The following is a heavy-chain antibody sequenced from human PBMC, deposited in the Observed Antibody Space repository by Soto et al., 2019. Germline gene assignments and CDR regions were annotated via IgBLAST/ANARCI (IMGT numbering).Heavy chain of an antibody. Sequence: GPGPRDTSETLSLTCAVYGGSFSGYYWSWIRQPPGKGLEWIGEINHSGSTNYNPSLKSRVTISVDTSKNQFSLKLSSVTAADTAVYYCARGRDSGSYPGWYYFDYWGQGTLVTAPQ. CDR2: INHSGST. J-gene: IGHJ4*02. V-gene: IGHV4-34*01. D-gene: IGHD1-26*01. CDR1: GGSFSGYY. CDR3: ARGRDSGSYPGWYYFDY.